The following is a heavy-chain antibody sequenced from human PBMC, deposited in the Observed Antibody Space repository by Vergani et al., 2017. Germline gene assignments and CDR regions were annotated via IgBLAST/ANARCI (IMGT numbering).Heavy chain of an antibody. J-gene: IGHJ4*02. D-gene: IGHD3-9*01. CDR3: ARRSGIVYDIFSGTQYFFDF. CDR1: GGSFSGYY. CDR2: INHSGST. Sequence: QVQLQESGPGLVKASQTLSLTCSVYGGSFSGYYWSWIRQPPGKGLEWIGEINHSGSTNYNPSLKSRVTISVDTSKNQFSLKLNSLTAADTAVYYCARRSGIVYDIFSGTQYFFDFWGQGTLVTVSS. V-gene: IGHV4-34*09.